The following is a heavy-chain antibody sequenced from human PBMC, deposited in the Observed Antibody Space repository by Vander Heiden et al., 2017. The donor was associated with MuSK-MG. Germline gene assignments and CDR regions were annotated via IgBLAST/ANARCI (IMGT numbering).Heavy chain of an antibody. J-gene: IGHJ5*02. CDR3: ARTLNGNWFDP. CDR1: GGAFSGSY. V-gene: IGHV4-59*01. CDR2: IYCSGST. Sequence: QVQLQESGPALVKPSETLSLSCTVAGGAFSGSYWSWIRQPPGKGLELIGTIYCSGSTSYSPSLTSRVAISLDMSKSQFALTLRSGTAADTALYYCARTLNGNWFDPWGQGTLVIVS.